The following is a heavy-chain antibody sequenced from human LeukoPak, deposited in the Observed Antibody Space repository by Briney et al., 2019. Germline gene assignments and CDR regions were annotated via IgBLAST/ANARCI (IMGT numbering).Heavy chain of an antibody. J-gene: IGHJ4*02. CDR1: GGSISSSSDY. CDR3: ARGAGDGYNYLHY. Sequence: SETLSLTCTVSGGSISSSSDYWGWIRQPPGKGLEWIGSMFYSGTTYYNPSLKSRVTISVDRSKNQFSLKLSSVTAADTAVYYCARGAGDGYNYLHYWGQGTLVTVSS. D-gene: IGHD5-24*01. V-gene: IGHV4-39*07. CDR2: MFYSGTT.